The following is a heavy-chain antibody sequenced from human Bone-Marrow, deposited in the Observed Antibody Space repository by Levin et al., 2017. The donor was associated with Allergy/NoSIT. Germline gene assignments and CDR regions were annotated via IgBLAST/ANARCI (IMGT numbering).Heavy chain of an antibody. CDR2: ISSSNSYI. D-gene: IGHD6-13*01. Sequence: TGGSLRLSCAASGFFFTTYSMNWVRLAPGKGPEWVSFISSSNSYIYYADSVKGRFTISRDNAKNSLSLQMNSLRAEDTAVYYCARGTSSNWDLRSYYYYGLDVWGQGTAVTVSS. CDR1: GFFFTTYS. V-gene: IGHV3-21*01. J-gene: IGHJ6*02. CDR3: ARGTSSNWDLRSYYYYGLDV.